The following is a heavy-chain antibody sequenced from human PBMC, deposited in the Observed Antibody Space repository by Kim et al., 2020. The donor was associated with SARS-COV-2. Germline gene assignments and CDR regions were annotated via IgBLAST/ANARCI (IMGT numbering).Heavy chain of an antibody. CDR3: AKRIGYHNYYFDY. V-gene: IGHV3-30*18. D-gene: IGHD1-26*01. Sequence: GGSLRLSCAASGFAFSSSGMHWVRQAPGKGLEWVAVISFDESNKFYAESVKGRFTISRDNSKNTLYLQMNSLSAEDTAVYYCAKRIGYHNYYFDYWGQGT. J-gene: IGHJ4*02. CDR2: ISFDESNK. CDR1: GFAFSSSG.